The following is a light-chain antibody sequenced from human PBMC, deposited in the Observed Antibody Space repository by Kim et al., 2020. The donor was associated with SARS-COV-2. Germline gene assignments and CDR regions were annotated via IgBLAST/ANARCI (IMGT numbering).Light chain of an antibody. J-gene: IGLJ2*01. CDR1: VLAKKY. CDR3: YSAADNNVV. CDR2: KDS. V-gene: IGLV3-27*01. Sequence: SVSPGQTARITCSGAVLAKKYARWFQQKPGQAPVLVIYKDSERPSGIPERFSGSSSGTTVTLTISGAQVEDEADYYCYSAADNNVVFGGGTQLTVL.